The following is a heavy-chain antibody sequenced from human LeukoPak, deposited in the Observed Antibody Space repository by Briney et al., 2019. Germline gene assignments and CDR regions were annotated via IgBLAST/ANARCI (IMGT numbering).Heavy chain of an antibody. CDR1: GGSINSGNYY. Sequence: SQTLSLTCTVSGGSINSGNYYWSWIRQPAGKGPEWIGRIDTSGTTSYNPSLKSRVTISVDTSKNQFSLKLRSVTAADAAVYYCARDGSGLWFDPWGQGTLVTVSS. V-gene: IGHV4-61*02. J-gene: IGHJ5*02. CDR2: IDTSGTT. CDR3: ARDGSGLWFDP.